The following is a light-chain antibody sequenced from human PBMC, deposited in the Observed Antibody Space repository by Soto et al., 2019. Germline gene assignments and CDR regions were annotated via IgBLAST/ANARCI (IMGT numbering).Light chain of an antibody. J-gene: IGLJ2*01. CDR1: SSDVGSYNY. V-gene: IGLV2-11*01. CDR3: CSYSGSDSLL. Sequence: QSALTQPRSVSGSPGESVTISCSGTSSDVGSYNYVSWYQQYPGKTPKVMIYDVSERPSEVPVRFSGSKSGSTASLTISGLQAEDEAEYFCCSYSGSDSLLFGGGTQLTVL. CDR2: DVS.